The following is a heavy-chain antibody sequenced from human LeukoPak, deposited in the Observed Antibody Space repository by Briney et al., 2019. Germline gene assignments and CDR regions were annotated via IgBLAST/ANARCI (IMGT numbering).Heavy chain of an antibody. CDR3: ARDMTVTTHTPEYYFDY. J-gene: IGHJ4*02. V-gene: IGHV1-46*01. Sequence: ASVKVSCKASGYTFTSYYMHWVRQAPGQGLEWMGIINPSGGSTSYAQKFQGRVTMTRDMSTSTVYMELSSLRSEDTAVYYCARDMTVTTHTPEYYFDYWGQGTLVTVSS. CDR1: GYTFTSYY. D-gene: IGHD4-17*01. CDR2: INPSGGST.